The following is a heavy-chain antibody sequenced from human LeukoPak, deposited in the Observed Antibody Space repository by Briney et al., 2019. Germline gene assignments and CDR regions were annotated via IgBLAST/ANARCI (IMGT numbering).Heavy chain of an antibody. CDR1: GFTFSSYS. V-gene: IGHV3-48*04. J-gene: IGHJ4*02. CDR3: ARDALYCTSTSCYDY. D-gene: IGHD2-2*01. CDR2: IGSSSSTI. Sequence: PGRSLRLSCAASGFTFSSYSMNWVRQAPGKGLEWVSYIGSSSSTIYYADSVNGRFTISRDNDKNSLYLQMNSLRAEDTAVYYCARDALYCTSTSCYDYWGQGTLVTVSS.